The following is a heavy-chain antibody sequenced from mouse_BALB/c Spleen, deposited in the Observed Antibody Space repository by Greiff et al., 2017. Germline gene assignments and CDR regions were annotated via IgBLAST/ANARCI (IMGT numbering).Heavy chain of an antibody. CDR1: GYAFTNYL. V-gene: IGHV1-54*01. D-gene: IGHD2-3*01. J-gene: IGHJ1*01. CDR3: ARDGYWYFDV. Sequence: VKLQQSGAELVRPGTSVKVSCKASGYAFTNYLIEWVKQRPGQGLEWIGVINPGSGGTNYNEKFKGKATLTADKSSSTAYMQLSSLTSDDSAVYFCARDGYWYFDVWGAGTTVTVSS. CDR2: INPGSGGT.